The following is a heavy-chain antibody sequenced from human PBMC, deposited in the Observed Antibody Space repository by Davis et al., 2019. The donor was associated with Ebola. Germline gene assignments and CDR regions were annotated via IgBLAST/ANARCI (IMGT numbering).Heavy chain of an antibody. Sequence: GESLKISCAASGFTFSSYAMSWVRQAPGKGLEWVSAISGSGGSTYYADSVKGRFTISRDNSKNTLYLQMNSLRAEDTAAYYCAKAGTLYSGYGMDVWGQGTTVTVSS. CDR2: ISGSGGST. D-gene: IGHD5-12*01. CDR3: AKAGTLYSGYGMDV. J-gene: IGHJ6*02. V-gene: IGHV3-23*01. CDR1: GFTFSSYA.